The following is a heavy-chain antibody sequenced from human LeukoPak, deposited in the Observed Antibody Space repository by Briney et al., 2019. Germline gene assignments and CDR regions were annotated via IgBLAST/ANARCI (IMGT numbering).Heavy chain of an antibody. CDR3: ARSQTCPPSSTSCYIIDYGMDV. Sequence: GGSLRLSCAASGFTFSNAWMSWVRQAPGKGLEWIGRIKSKPDGGTTDYAAPVKGRYTISRDDSKNTLYLQMNSLRAEDTALYYCARSQTCPPSSTSCYIIDYGMDVWGQGTTVTVSS. V-gene: IGHV3-15*05. J-gene: IGHJ6*02. CDR2: IKSKPDGGTT. D-gene: IGHD2-2*02. CDR1: GFTFSNAW.